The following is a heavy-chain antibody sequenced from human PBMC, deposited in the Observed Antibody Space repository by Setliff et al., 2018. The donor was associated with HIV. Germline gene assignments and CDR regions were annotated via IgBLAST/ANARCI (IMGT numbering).Heavy chain of an antibody. D-gene: IGHD3-3*01. Sequence: ASVKVSCKASGYTFTSYSINWVRQAPGQGLEWMGWINTNTGNPTYAQDFTGRFVFSLDTSVSTAYLQISSLKAEDTAVYYCARNYYDVWSLSFGGWFDPWGQGTLVTVSS. J-gene: IGHJ5*02. CDR1: GYTFTSYS. CDR2: INTNTGNP. CDR3: ARNYYDVWSLSFGGWFDP. V-gene: IGHV7-4-1*02.